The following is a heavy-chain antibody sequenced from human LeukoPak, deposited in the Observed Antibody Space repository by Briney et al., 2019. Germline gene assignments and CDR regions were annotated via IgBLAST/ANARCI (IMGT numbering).Heavy chain of an antibody. CDR3: ARDSTSYYFDY. CDR2: ISGSGGST. V-gene: IGHV3-23*01. D-gene: IGHD2-2*01. Sequence: GGSLRLSCAASGFTFSSYAMSWVRQAPGKGLEWVSAISGSGGSTYYADSVKGRFTISRDNAKNSLYLQMNSLRAEDTAVYYCARDSTSYYFDYWGQGTLVTVSS. CDR1: GFTFSSYA. J-gene: IGHJ4*02.